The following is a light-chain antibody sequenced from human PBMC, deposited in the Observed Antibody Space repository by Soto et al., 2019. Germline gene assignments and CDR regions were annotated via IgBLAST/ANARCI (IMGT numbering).Light chain of an antibody. Sequence: QSALTQPRSVSGSPGQSVTISCTGTSSDVGGYDFVSWYQQHPGKAPKLMLSDVSKRPSGVPDRFSGSKSGTTASLTISGLQAEDEADYYCCSYAGDLALFGGGTKLTVL. J-gene: IGLJ2*01. V-gene: IGLV2-11*01. CDR1: SSDVGGYDF. CDR2: DVS. CDR3: CSYAGDLAL.